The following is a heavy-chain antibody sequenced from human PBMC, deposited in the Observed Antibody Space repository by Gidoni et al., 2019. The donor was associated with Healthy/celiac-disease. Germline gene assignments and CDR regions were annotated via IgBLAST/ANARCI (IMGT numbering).Heavy chain of an antibody. J-gene: IGHJ5*02. V-gene: IGHV4-31*03. D-gene: IGHD4-17*01. CDR2: IYYGGGT. CDR1: VGSLRRGGYY. Sequence: VQLQESGPGLVNPSPTLSLTCTVSVGSLRRGGYYWSWIRQHPGKCMKWIGYIYYGGGTYHNPSRKSRVTISVDTSKNQFSLKLSSVTAADTAVYYCARDEATVTNGWFDPWGQGTLVTVSA. CDR3: ARDEATVTNGWFDP.